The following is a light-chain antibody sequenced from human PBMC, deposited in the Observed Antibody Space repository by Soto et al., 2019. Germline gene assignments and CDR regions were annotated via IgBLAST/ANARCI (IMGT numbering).Light chain of an antibody. CDR3: QHYRNSPLT. CDR2: GAY. CDR1: QSVSSSD. J-gene: IGKJ4*01. V-gene: IGKV3-20*01. Sequence: VLTQSPGTLSLPPGERATLFCRAGQSVSSSDLAWYQQKPDQAPRLLIYGAYSRATGIPDRFSGSGSGTDFTLTISSLEPEDAAVYYCQHYRNSPLTCGGGTKVEIK.